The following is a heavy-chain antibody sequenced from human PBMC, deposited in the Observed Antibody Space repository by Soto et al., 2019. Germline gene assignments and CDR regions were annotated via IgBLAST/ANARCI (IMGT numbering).Heavy chain of an antibody. Sequence: PSETLSLTCGVSGYSITSGFYWGWVRQSPGKGLEWIGTISYSAKTFSTPSLASRFSMAVDSSKNQFSLRLTSVTAADTALYYCTRGAGAPWVRFDSWGRGILVTVSS. CDR2: ISYSAKT. D-gene: IGHD3-16*01. CDR3: TRGAGAPWVRFDS. V-gene: IGHV4-38-2*01. CDR1: GYSITSGFY. J-gene: IGHJ4*02.